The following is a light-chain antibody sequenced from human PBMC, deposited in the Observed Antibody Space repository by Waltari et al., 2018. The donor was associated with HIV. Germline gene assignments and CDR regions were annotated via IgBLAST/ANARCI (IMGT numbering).Light chain of an antibody. Sequence: QSVLTQPPSVSGAPGQRVTISCPGSSPNIGAGYAVHWYQQFPGTAPKLLIYGNTDRRAGVPDRFSGSKSGTSASLAITWLQAEDEADYYCQSYDSSLSAWVFGGGTKLTVL. CDR2: GNT. CDR3: QSYDSSLSAWV. CDR1: SPNIGAGYA. J-gene: IGLJ3*02. V-gene: IGLV1-40*01.